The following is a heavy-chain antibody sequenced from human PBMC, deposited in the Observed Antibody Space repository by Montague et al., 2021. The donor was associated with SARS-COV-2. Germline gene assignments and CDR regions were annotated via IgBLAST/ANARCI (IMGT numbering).Heavy chain of an antibody. CDR3: ARDREITMVRGAPLYGMDV. D-gene: IGHD3-10*01. V-gene: IGHV3-30-3*01. J-gene: IGHJ6*02. CDR1: GFTFSSYA. CDR2: ISYDGSNK. Sequence: RSLSCAASGFTFSSYAMHWVRQAPGKGLEWVAVISYDGSNKYYADSVKGRFTISRDNSKNTLYLQMNSLRAEDTAVYYCARDREITMVRGAPLYGMDVWGQGTTVTVSS.